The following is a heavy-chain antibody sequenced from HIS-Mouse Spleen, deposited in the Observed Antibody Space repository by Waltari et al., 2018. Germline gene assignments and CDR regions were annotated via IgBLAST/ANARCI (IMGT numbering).Heavy chain of an antibody. CDR2: IYYSGST. V-gene: IGHV4-39*07. D-gene: IGHD6-13*01. J-gene: IGHJ2*01. CDR3: AREIPYSSSWYDWYFDL. CDR1: GCSLSSSRYR. Sequence: QLQLQESGPGLVKPSETLSLTGTAAGCSLSSSRYRWGWFRQPPGKGLEWIGSIYYSGSTYYNPSLKSRVTISVDTSKNQFSLKLSSVTAAVKAVYYCAREIPYSSSWYDWYFDLWGRGTLVTVSS.